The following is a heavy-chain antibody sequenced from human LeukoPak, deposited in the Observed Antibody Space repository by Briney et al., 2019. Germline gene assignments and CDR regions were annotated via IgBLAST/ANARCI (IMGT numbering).Heavy chain of an antibody. J-gene: IGHJ4*02. CDR2: INHSGST. D-gene: IGHD2-2*01. CDR3: ARGYCSSTSCYVDY. Sequence: SETLSLTCAVYGGSFSGYYWSWIRQPPGKGLEWIGEINHSGSTNHNPSLKSRVTISVDTSKNQFSLKLSSVTAADTAVYYCARGYCSSTSCYVDYWGQGTLVTVSS. CDR1: GGSFSGYY. V-gene: IGHV4-34*01.